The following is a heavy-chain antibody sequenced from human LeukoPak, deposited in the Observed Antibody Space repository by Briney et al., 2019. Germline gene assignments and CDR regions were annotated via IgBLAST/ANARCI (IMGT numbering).Heavy chain of an antibody. Sequence: KDGESLKISCKGSRDSFTNHWIGWVRQMPGKGLEWMGIIYPGDSDTRNSPSFQGQVTMSADKSIDTAYLQWSSLKASDTAMYYCARRHAPLAVVSDAFDIWGQGTVVTVSS. D-gene: IGHD6-19*01. J-gene: IGHJ3*02. V-gene: IGHV5-51*01. CDR2: IYPGDSDT. CDR3: ARRHAPLAVVSDAFDI. CDR1: RDSFTNHW.